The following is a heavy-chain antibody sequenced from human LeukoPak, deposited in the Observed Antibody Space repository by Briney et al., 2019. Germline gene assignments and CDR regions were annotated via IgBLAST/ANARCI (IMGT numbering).Heavy chain of an antibody. CDR3: ARHILTGYLVDY. V-gene: IGHV4-39*01. CDR1: GGSIRSSSHY. J-gene: IGHJ4*02. Sequence: SETLSLTCTVSGGSIRSSSHYWGWVRQPPGKGLEWIGNIYYSGNTYYNPSRKSRVTISADTSTNQFSLKLSSVTAADTAVYYCARHILTGYLVDYWGQGTLVTVSS. D-gene: IGHD3-9*01. CDR2: IYYSGNT.